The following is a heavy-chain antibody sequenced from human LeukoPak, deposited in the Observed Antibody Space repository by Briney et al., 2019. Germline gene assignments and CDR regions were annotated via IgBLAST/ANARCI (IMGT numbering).Heavy chain of an antibody. J-gene: IGHJ4*02. CDR3: ASSRYFDWLLPFDY. Sequence: PSETLSLICTVSGGSISSYYWSWIRQPPGKGLEWIGYIYHSGSTNYNPSLKSRVTISVDTSKNQFSLKLSSVTAADTAVYYCASSRYFDWLLPFDYWGQGTLVTVSS. CDR1: GGSISSYY. V-gene: IGHV4-59*01. D-gene: IGHD3-9*01. CDR2: IYHSGST.